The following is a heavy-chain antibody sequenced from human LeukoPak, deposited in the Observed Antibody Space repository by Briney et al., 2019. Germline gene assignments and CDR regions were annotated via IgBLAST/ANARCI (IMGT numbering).Heavy chain of an antibody. Sequence: GGSLRLSCAASGFLFSSYSMHWVRQTPGKGPEYAAAINSRGTTAHYGGSVQGRFIVSRDNSNYTLYLQMGGLRPDDTGVYFCARKGSAGWDDYWGRGTLVIVSS. CDR1: GFLFSSYS. V-gene: IGHV3-64*02. D-gene: IGHD1-1*01. J-gene: IGHJ4*02. CDR2: INSRGTTA. CDR3: ARKGSAGWDDY.